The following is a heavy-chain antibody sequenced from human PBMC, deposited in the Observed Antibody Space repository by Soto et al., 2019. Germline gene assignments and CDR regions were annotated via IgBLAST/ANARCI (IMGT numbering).Heavy chain of an antibody. CDR3: ANWNYYYYYYMDV. V-gene: IGHV3-30*18. D-gene: IGHD1-1*01. J-gene: IGHJ6*03. CDR2: ISYDGSNK. Sequence: GGSLRLSCAASGFTFSSYGMHWVRQAPGKGLEWVAVISYDGSNKYYADSVKGRFTISRDNSKNTLYLQMNSLRAEDTAVYYCANWNYYYYYYMDVWGKGTTVTVSS. CDR1: GFTFSSYG.